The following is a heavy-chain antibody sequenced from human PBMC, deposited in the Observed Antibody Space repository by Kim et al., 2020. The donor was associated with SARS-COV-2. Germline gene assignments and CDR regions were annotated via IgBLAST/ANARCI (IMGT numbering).Heavy chain of an antibody. Sequence: GGSLRLSCAASGFTFSSFALHWVRQAPGKGLEWLAVIWSNGVTKYYADSVKGRFTISRDNSKSTVYLQMNSLRAEDTAVYYCANERLGDWDYWGQGTLVTVSS. CDR1: GFTFSSFA. CDR2: IWSNGVTK. D-gene: IGHD2-21*01. J-gene: IGHJ4*02. V-gene: IGHV3-33*06. CDR3: ANERLGDWDY.